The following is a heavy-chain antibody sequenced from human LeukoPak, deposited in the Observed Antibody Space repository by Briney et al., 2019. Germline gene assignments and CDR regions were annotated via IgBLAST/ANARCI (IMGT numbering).Heavy chain of an antibody. Sequence: ASVKVSCKASGGTFSSYAISWVRQAPGQGLEWMGGIIPIFGTANYAQKFQGRVTITADKSTSTAYMELSSLRSEDTAVYYCAREVMVVAATPGTYYYYYMDVWGKGTTVTVSS. CDR1: GGTFSSYA. CDR2: IIPIFGTA. J-gene: IGHJ6*03. CDR3: AREVMVVAATPGTYYYYYMDV. V-gene: IGHV1-69*06. D-gene: IGHD2-15*01.